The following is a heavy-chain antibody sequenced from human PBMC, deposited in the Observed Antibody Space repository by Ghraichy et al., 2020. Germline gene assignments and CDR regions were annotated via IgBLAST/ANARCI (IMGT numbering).Heavy chain of an antibody. CDR1: GFTFSSYG. Sequence: GESLNISCAASGFTFSSYGMHWVRQAPGKGLEWVAVISYDGSNKYYADSVKGRFTISRDNSKNTLYLQMNSLRAEDTAVYYCAKDGVVRTYYYYGMDVWGQGTTVTVSS. CDR3: AKDGVVRTYYYYGMDV. D-gene: IGHD3-10*01. CDR2: ISYDGSNK. J-gene: IGHJ6*02. V-gene: IGHV3-30*18.